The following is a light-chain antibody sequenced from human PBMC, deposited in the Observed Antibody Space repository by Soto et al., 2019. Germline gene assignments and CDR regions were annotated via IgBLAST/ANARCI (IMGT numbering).Light chain of an antibody. J-gene: IGLJ2*01. V-gene: IGLV2-23*01. CDR2: EGS. CDR1: SSDVGSYNL. CDR3: CSYAVSSTFDVV. Sequence: QSALTQPASVSGSPGQSITISCTGTSSDVGSYNLVSWYQQHPGKAPKLMIYEGSKRPSGVSNRFSGSKSGNTASLTISGLQAEDEADYYCCSYAVSSTFDVVFGGGTQVTVL.